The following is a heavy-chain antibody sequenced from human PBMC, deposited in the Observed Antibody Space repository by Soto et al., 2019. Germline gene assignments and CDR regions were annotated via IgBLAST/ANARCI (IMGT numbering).Heavy chain of an antibody. CDR1: GGPFSSYA. J-gene: IGHJ5*02. CDR2: ITPMFGAP. Sequence: QVQLVQSGAEVKKPGSSVNVSCTVSGGPFSSYAINWVRQAPGQGLEWMGGITPMFGAPHYAQNFKGRITTTADKSTNTAYMALSRLTSGDTAVYFRAIVFTGRWFDPWGQGTLVTVSS. V-gene: IGHV1-69*06. D-gene: IGHD3-10*02. CDR3: AIVFTGRWFDP.